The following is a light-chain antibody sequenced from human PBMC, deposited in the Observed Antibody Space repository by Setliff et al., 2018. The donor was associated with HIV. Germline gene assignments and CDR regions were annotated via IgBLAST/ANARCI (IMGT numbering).Light chain of an antibody. J-gene: IGLJ2*01. CDR1: SSDVGRYNY. V-gene: IGLV2-14*01. CDR2: DVS. CDR3: SSYTDSSPVV. Sequence: QSALTQPASVSGSPGQSIAISCTGTSSDVGRYNYVSWYQQHPGKAPKVMIYDVSKRPSGVSNRFSGSKSGNTASLTISGLQAEDEADYYCSSYTDSSPVVFGGGTK.